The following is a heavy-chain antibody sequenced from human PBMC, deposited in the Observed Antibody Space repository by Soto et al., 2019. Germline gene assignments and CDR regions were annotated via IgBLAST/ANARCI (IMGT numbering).Heavy chain of an antibody. V-gene: IGHV3-33*01. CDR1: GFTFSSYG. J-gene: IGHJ4*02. CDR2: IWYDGSDK. D-gene: IGHD6-13*01. CDR3: ARDAADSSCWYYFDY. Sequence: QVQLVESGGGVVQPGRSLRLSCAASGFTFSSYGMHWVRQAPGKGLEWLAVIWYDGSDKYYADSVKGRFTISRDSSKNTLYLQMNSLRAEDTAVYYCARDAADSSCWYYFDYWGQGNLVTVSS.